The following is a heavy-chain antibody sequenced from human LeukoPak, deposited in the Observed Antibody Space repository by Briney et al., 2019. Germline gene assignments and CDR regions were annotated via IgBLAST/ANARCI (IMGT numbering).Heavy chain of an antibody. CDR2: IYYSGST. D-gene: IGHD7-27*01. CDR3: ARDGEAGFDY. J-gene: IGHJ4*02. Sequence: SETLSLTCTVSGGSVSSGSYYWSWIRQPPGKGLEWIGYIYYSGSTNYNPSLKSRVTISVDTSKNQFSLKLSSATAADTAVYYCARDGEAGFDYWGQGTLVTVSS. CDR1: GGSVSSGSYY. V-gene: IGHV4-61*01.